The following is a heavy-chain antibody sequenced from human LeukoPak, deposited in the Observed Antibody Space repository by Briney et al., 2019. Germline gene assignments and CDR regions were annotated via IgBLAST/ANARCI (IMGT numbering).Heavy chain of an antibody. CDR3: ARDAQRGFDYSNSLQY. V-gene: IGHV3-33*01. Sequence: PGGSLRLSCAASGFIFSHYALHWVRQAPGKRLEWVAVIWSDGTNRYYGDSVKGRFSISRDDSQKRVFLQMNNLRADDTAVYYCARDAQRGFDYSNSLQYWGQGALVTVSS. CDR1: GFIFSHYA. J-gene: IGHJ4*02. CDR2: IWSDGTNR. D-gene: IGHD4-11*01.